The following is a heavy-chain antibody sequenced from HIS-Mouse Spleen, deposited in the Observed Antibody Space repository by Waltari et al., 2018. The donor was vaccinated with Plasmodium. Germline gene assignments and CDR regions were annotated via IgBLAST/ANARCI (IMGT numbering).Heavy chain of an antibody. CDR1: GFTFSSYS. CDR2: ISSSSSYI. V-gene: IGHV3-21*01. CDR3: AREDILTGYYNDYWYFDL. Sequence: EVQLVESGGGLVKPGGSLRLSCAASGFTFSSYSMNWVRQAPGKGWEWSSSISSSSSYIYYADSVKGRFTISRDNAKNSLYLQMNSLRAEDTAVYYCAREDILTGYYNDYWYFDLWGRGTLVTVSS. D-gene: IGHD3-9*01. J-gene: IGHJ2*01.